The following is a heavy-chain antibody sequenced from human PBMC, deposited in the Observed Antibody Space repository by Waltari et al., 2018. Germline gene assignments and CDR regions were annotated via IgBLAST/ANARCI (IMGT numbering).Heavy chain of an antibody. CDR3: ARSVGAIIMAFDI. CDR1: GYTFTGYY. CDR2: INPNRGGT. Sequence: QVQLVQSGAEVKKPGASVKVSCKASGYTFTGYYMHWVRQAPGQGLEWMGRINPNRGGTNYAQKFQGRVTMTRDTSISTAYMELSRLRSDDTAVYYCARSVGAIIMAFDIWGQGTMVTVSS. V-gene: IGHV1-2*06. D-gene: IGHD1-26*01. J-gene: IGHJ3*02.